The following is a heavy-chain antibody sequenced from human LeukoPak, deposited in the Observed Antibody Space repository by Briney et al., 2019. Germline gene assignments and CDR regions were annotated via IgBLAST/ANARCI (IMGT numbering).Heavy chain of an antibody. CDR1: GGSISSYY. V-gene: IGHV4-34*01. J-gene: IGHJ4*02. CDR3: ARGLLYYDYVWGSYRKYYFDY. Sequence: SETLSLTCTVSGGSISSYYWSWIRQPPGKGLEWIGEINHSGSTNYNPSLKSRVTISVDTSKNQFSLKLSSVTAADTAVYYCARGLLYYDYVWGSYRKYYFDYWGQGTLVTVSS. CDR2: INHSGST. D-gene: IGHD3-16*02.